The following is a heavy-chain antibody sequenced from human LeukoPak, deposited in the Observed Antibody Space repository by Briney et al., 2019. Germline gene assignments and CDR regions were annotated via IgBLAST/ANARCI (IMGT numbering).Heavy chain of an antibody. CDR1: GYTFTSYS. V-gene: IGHV1-46*03. D-gene: IGHD6-13*01. J-gene: IGHJ4*02. CDR3: AREAGIAAAGTLAY. Sequence: ASVKVSCKASGYTFTSYSMHWVRQAPGQGLEWMGVINPSGGSTTYVQRFQGRVTMTRDTPTSTVYVELSSLRSEDTAVYYCAREAGIAAAGTLAYWGQGTLVTVSS. CDR2: INPSGGST.